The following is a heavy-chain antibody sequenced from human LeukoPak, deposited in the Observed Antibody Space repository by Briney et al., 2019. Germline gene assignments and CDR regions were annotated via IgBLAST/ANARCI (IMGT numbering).Heavy chain of an antibody. CDR1: GGSISSSSHY. CDR3: ARPLGYCSSTSCYDY. D-gene: IGHD2-2*01. CDR2: IYYSGST. Sequence: SETLSLTCTVSGGSISSSSHYWGWIRQPPGKGLEWIGSIYYSGSTYYNPSLKSRVTISVDTSKNQFSLKLSSVTAADTAVYYCARPLGYCSSTSCYDYWGQGTLVTVSS. J-gene: IGHJ4*02. V-gene: IGHV4-39*01.